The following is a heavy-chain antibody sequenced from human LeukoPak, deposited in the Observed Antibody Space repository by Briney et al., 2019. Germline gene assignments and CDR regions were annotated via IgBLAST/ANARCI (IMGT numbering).Heavy chain of an antibody. Sequence: PSETLSLTCTVSGYSISSGYYWGWIRQPPGKGLEWIAIIYHSGITYYNPSLKSRVTISVDTSKNQFSLKLSSVTAADTAVYYCARGAAATYWGQGTLVTVSS. D-gene: IGHD6-13*01. V-gene: IGHV4-38-2*02. CDR1: GYSISSGYY. CDR3: ARGAAATY. J-gene: IGHJ4*02. CDR2: IYHSGIT.